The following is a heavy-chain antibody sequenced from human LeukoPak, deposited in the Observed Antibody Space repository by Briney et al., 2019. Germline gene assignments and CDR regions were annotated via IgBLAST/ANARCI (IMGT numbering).Heavy chain of an antibody. CDR3: ANDPFDYYGSGSYSY. J-gene: IGHJ4*02. V-gene: IGHV3-23*01. CDR2: ISGSGGST. Sequence: QPGGSLRLSCAASGFTFSSYAMSWVRQAPGKGLEWVSAISGSGGSTYYADSVKGRFTISRANSKNTLYLQMNSLRAEDTAVYYCANDPFDYYGSGSYSYWGQGTLVTVSS. CDR1: GFTFSSYA. D-gene: IGHD3-10*01.